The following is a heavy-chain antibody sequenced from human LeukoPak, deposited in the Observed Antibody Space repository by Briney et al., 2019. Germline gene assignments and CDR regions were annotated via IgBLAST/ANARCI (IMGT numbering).Heavy chain of an antibody. J-gene: IGHJ4*02. CDR1: GGSIISYY. CDR3: ARSIAARYDY. CDR2: IYYSGST. D-gene: IGHD6-6*01. Sequence: SETLSLTCTVSGGSIISYYWSWIRQPPEKGLEWIGYIYYSGSTNYNPSLKSRVTISVDTSKNQFSLKLSSVTAADTAVYYCARSIAARYDYWGQGTLVTVSS. V-gene: IGHV4-59*01.